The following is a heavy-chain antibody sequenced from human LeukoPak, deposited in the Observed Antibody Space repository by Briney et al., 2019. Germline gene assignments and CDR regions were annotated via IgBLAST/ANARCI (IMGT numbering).Heavy chain of an antibody. J-gene: IGHJ5*02. CDR1: GFTFSSYA. D-gene: IGHD4-11*01. CDR3: GRLHPTDNWFDP. CDR2: ISGSGGST. Sequence: PGGSLRLSCAASGFTFSSYAMSWVRQAPGKGLEWVSAISGSGGSTYYADSVKGRFAISRDNSKNTLYLQMNSLRAKDTAVYYCGRLHPTDNWFDPWGQGTLVTVSS. V-gene: IGHV3-23*01.